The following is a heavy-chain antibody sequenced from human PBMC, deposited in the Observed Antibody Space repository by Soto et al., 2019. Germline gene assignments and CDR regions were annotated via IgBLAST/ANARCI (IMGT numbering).Heavy chain of an antibody. D-gene: IGHD5-18*01. J-gene: IGHJ3*02. V-gene: IGHV3-33*01. CDR1: GFTFSSYG. Sequence: QVQLVESGGGVVQPGRSLRLSCAASGFTFSSYGMHWVRQAPGKGLEWVAVIWYDGSNKYYADSVKGRFTISRDNSKNTLYLQMTSLRAEDTAVYYCASLRYGLDAFDIWGQGTMVTVSS. CDR2: IWYDGSNK. CDR3: ASLRYGLDAFDI.